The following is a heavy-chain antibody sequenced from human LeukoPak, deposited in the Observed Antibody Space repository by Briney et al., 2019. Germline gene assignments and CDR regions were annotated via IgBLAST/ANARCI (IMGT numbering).Heavy chain of an antibody. CDR1: GYSISSGYY. D-gene: IGHD3-3*01. V-gene: IGHV4-38-2*01. CDR2: IYHSGST. Sequence: PSETLSLTCAVSGYSISSGYYWGWIRQPPGKGLEWIGSIYHSGSTYYNPSLKSRVTISVDTSKNQFSLKLSSVTAADTAVYYCARTPRITIFGGDAFDIWGQGTMVTVSP. CDR3: ARTPRITIFGGDAFDI. J-gene: IGHJ3*02.